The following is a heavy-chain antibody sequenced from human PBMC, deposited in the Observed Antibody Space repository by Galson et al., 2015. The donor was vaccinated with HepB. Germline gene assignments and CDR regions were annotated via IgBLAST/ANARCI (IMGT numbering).Heavy chain of an antibody. V-gene: IGHV3-21*01. D-gene: IGHD2/OR15-2a*01. CDR3: ARLSIGRSDFDY. J-gene: IGHJ4*02. Sequence: SLRLSCAASGFTFSSYSINWVRQAPGKGLEWVSAISSTSSYIYYADSVQGRFTISRDNAKNSLYLQMNSLRAEDTAVYYCARLSIGRSDFDYWGQGTLVTVSS. CDR1: GFTFSSYS. CDR2: ISSTSSYI.